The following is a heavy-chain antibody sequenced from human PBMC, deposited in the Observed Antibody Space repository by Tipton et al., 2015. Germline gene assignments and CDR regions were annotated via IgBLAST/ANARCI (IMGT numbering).Heavy chain of an antibody. Sequence: QSGAEVKKPGASVKVSCKASGYTFTSYYMHWVRQAPGQGLEWMGIINPSGGSTSYAQKFQGRVTMTRDTSTSTVYMELSSLRSEDTAVHYCARGGVTMVRGVIIEEGDVFDIWGRGTMVTVSS. D-gene: IGHD3-10*01. V-gene: IGHV1-46*01. J-gene: IGHJ3*02. CDR1: GYTFTSYY. CDR3: ARGGVTMVRGVIIEEGDVFDI. CDR2: INPSGGST.